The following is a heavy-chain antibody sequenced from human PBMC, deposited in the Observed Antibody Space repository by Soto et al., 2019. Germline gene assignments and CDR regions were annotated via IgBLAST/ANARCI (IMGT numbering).Heavy chain of an antibody. CDR1: GGTFSSYA. CDR3: ARVPYYYESSGYPSLPYYFDY. J-gene: IGHJ4*02. Sequence: SVKVSCKASGGTFSSYAISWVRQAPGQGLEWMGGIIPIFGTANYAQKFQGRVTITADESTSTAYMELSSLRSEDTAVYYCARVPYYYESSGYPSLPYYFDYWGQGTLVTFSS. CDR2: IIPIFGTA. V-gene: IGHV1-69*13. D-gene: IGHD3-22*01.